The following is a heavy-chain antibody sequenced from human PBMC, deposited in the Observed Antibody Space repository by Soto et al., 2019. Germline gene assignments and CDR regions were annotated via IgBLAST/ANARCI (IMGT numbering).Heavy chain of an antibody. CDR3: AKEDDAWTNGHFDI. Sequence: EVQLLESGGGLVQPGGSLRLSCAASGFTFDSYDMSWVRQVPGKGLEWVSGISGSGGQAYYADSVKGRFTISRDNSKNTLPVQMDSLRAEDTAIYYCAKEDDAWTNGHFDIWGQGTMVTVSS. CDR1: GFTFDSYD. J-gene: IGHJ3*02. D-gene: IGHD2-8*01. CDR2: ISGSGGQA. V-gene: IGHV3-23*01.